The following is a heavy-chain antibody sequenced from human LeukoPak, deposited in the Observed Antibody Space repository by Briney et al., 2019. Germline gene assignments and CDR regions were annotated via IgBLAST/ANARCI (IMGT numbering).Heavy chain of an antibody. J-gene: IGHJ1*01. CDR1: GGSINTYF. V-gene: IGHV4-59*01. D-gene: IGHD6-19*01. CDR3: ARGVTGGWYGDFQH. CDR2: IYYSGST. Sequence: PSETLSLTCTVSGGSINTYFWSWIRHPPGKGLEWIGYIYYSGSTNYNPSLKSRVTISVDTSKNQFSLKLSSVTAADTAVYYCARGVTGGWYGDFQHWGQGTLVTVSS.